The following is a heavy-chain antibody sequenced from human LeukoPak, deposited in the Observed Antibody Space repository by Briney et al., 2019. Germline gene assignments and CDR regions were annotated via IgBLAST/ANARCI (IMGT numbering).Heavy chain of an antibody. V-gene: IGHV1-2*02. CDR2: TNLNSGGT. CDR3: ARDRYCSSTSCSNWFDP. J-gene: IGHJ5*02. CDR1: ASTFTGYY. D-gene: IGHD2-2*01. Sequence: ASGKFSCKPFASTFTGYYMPWVRQPPGQGLGWMGGTNLNSGGTNSAPKFPGRVTMTRDTSISTAYMELSRLRSDDTAVYYCARDRYCSSTSCSNWFDPWGQGTLVTVSS.